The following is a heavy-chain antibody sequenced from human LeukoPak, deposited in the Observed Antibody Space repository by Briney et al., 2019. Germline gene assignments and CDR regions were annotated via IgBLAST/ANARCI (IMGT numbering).Heavy chain of an antibody. J-gene: IGHJ3*02. Sequence: SQTLSLTCTVSGGSISSGNYYWSWIRQPAGKGLEWIGRIYTSGSTNYNPSLKSRVTISVDTSKNQFSLKLSSVTAADTAVYYCARDGAPWAFDIWGQGTMVTVSS. CDR1: GGSISSGNYY. CDR3: ARDGAPWAFDI. V-gene: IGHV4-61*02. D-gene: IGHD1-26*01. CDR2: IYTSGST.